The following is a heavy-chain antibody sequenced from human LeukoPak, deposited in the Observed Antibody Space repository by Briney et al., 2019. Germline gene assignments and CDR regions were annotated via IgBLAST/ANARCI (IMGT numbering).Heavy chain of an antibody. V-gene: IGHV4-39*01. CDR3: ARHTPYQLSPKLIYYFDY. CDR1: GGSITITNYY. Sequence: PSETLSLTCTVSGGSITITNYYWAWVRQPPGKGLEWIGSIYYSGTTYYNSSLKSRVTISVDTSKNQFSLKLSSVTAADTAVYYCARHTPYQLSPKLIYYFDYWGQGTLVTVSS. J-gene: IGHJ4*02. D-gene: IGHD2-2*01. CDR2: IYYSGTT.